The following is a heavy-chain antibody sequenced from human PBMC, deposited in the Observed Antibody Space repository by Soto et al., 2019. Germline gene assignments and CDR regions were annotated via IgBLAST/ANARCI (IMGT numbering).Heavy chain of an antibody. V-gene: IGHV1-8*01. CDR3: ARNVPPTGDFDY. CDR2: MSPNSGNT. D-gene: IGHD3-10*01. Sequence: ASVKVSCKASGYSFTTYDITWVRQATGQGLEWLGWMSPNSGNTGYAQNFQGRVTMSRDTSISTAYLDLSSLTSEDTAVYYCARNVPPTGDFDYWGRGXLVTVYS. CDR1: GYSFTTYD. J-gene: IGHJ4*02.